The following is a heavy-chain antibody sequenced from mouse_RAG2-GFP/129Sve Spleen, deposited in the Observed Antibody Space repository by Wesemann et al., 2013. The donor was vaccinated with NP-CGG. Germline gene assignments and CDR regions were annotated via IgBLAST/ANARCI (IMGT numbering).Heavy chain of an antibody. J-gene: IGHJ2*01. D-gene: IGHD4-1*01. CDR2: ISSGSSTI. CDR3: ARRCWDGFDY. Sequence: WVAYISSGSSTIYYADTVKGRFTISRDNPKNTLFLQMTSLRSEDTAMYYCARRCWDGFDYWGAKGHHSHSLL. V-gene: IGHV5-17*02.